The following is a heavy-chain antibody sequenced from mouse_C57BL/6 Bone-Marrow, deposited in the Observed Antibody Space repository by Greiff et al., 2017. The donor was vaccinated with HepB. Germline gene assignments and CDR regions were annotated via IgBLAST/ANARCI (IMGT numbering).Heavy chain of an antibody. CDR3: ARREGPYGAYYFDY. J-gene: IGHJ2*01. D-gene: IGHD1-1*01. Sequence: VQLQQSGPELVKPGASVKISCKASGYSFTDYNMNWVKQSNGKSLEWIGVINPNYGTTSYNQKFKGKATLTVDKSSSTAHMELRSLTSEDSAVYYSARREGPYGAYYFDYWGQGTTLTVSS. V-gene: IGHV1-39*01. CDR1: GYSFTDYN. CDR2: INPNYGTT.